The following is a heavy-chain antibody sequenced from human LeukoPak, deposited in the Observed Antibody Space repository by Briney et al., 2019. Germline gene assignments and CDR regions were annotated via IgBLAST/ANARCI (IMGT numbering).Heavy chain of an antibody. CDR3: AKNSTVVVPATIRY. CDR1: GFTFSNYA. CDR2: ISGSGGST. J-gene: IGHJ4*02. D-gene: IGHD2-2*01. V-gene: IGHV3-23*01. Sequence: SGGSLRPSCAASGFTFSNYAMSWVRQAPGKGLEWVSAISGSGGSTYYADSVKGRFTISRDNSKNTLYLQMNSLRAEDTAVYYCAKNSTVVVPATIRYWSQGTLVTVSS.